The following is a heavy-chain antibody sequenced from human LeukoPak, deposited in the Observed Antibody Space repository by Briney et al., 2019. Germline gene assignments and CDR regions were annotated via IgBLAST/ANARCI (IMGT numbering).Heavy chain of an antibody. Sequence: GGSLRLSCAASGFTFSNAWMNWVRQAPGKGLEWVSAISGSGGSTYYADSVKGRFTISRDNSKNTLYLQMNSLRAEDTAVYYCARPVGATGDNWFDPWGQGTLVTVSS. D-gene: IGHD1-26*01. J-gene: IGHJ5*02. CDR1: GFTFSNAW. V-gene: IGHV3-23*01. CDR3: ARPVGATGDNWFDP. CDR2: ISGSGGST.